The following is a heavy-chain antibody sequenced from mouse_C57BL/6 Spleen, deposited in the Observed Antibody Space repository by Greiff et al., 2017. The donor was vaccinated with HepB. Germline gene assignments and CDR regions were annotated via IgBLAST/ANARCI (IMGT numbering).Heavy chain of an antibody. CDR3: ARHIRRWFAY. CDR2: IYPGSGST. V-gene: IGHV1-55*01. Sequence: VKLQQPGAELVKPGASVKMSCKASGYTFTSYWITWVKQRPGQGLEWIGDIYPGSGSTNYNEKFKSKATLTVDTSSSTAYMQRSSLTSEDSAVYYCARHIRRWFAYWGQGTLVTVSA. CDR1: GYTFTSYW. J-gene: IGHJ3*01.